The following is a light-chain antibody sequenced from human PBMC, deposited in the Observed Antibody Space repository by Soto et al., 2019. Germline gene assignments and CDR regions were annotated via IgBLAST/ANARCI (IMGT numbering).Light chain of an antibody. CDR1: SSDVGGYNH. J-gene: IGLJ1*01. V-gene: IGLV2-8*01. CDR3: TSYAGSNNAV. CDR2: DVS. Sequence: QSALTQPPSASGSPGQSVTISCTGTSSDVGGYNHVSWYQQNPGKAPKLMIYDVSKRPSGVPDRFSGSKSGNTASLTISGLQAEDDADYYCTSYAGSNNAVFGTGTKVTVL.